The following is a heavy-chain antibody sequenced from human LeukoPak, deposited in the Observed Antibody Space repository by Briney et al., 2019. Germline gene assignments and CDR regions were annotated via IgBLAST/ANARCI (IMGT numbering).Heavy chain of an antibody. D-gene: IGHD6-19*01. CDR3: AKDRGEQWLVTSFDY. J-gene: IGHJ4*02. V-gene: IGHV3-30*18. Sequence: GGSLRLSCAASGFTFSSYGMHWVRQAPGKGMEWVAVISYDGSNKYYVDSVKGRFTISRDNSKNTLYLQMNSLRPEDTAVYYCAKDRGEQWLVTSFDYWGQGTLVTVSS. CDR2: ISYDGSNK. CDR1: GFTFSSYG.